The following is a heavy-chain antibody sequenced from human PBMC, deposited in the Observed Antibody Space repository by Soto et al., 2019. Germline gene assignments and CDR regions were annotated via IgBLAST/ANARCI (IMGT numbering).Heavy chain of an antibody. D-gene: IGHD3-22*01. CDR3: ATGRDYYDTPPPLRY. Sequence: SLSLACTVSVGSISSGGYYWSWIRQHPGKGLEWIGYIYYSGSTYYNPSLKSRVTISVDTSKNQFSLKLSSVTAADTAVYYCATGRDYYDTPPPLRYWGQGTLVTVSS. V-gene: IGHV4-31*03. J-gene: IGHJ4*02. CDR1: VGSISSGGYY. CDR2: IYYSGST.